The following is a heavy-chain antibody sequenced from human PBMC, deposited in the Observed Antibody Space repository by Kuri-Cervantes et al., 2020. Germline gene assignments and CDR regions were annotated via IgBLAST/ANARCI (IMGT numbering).Heavy chain of an antibody. CDR3: ARDRCSSTSCYYYYYGMDV. J-gene: IGHJ6*02. CDR2: ISAYNGNT. V-gene: IGHV1-18*01. Sequence: ASVKVSCKASGYTVTSYGISWVRQAPGQGLEWMGWISAYNGNTNYAQKLQGRVTMTTDTSTSTAYMELRSLRSDDTAVYYCARDRCSSTSCYYYYYGMDVWGQGTTVTVSS. CDR1: GYTVTSYG. D-gene: IGHD2-2*01.